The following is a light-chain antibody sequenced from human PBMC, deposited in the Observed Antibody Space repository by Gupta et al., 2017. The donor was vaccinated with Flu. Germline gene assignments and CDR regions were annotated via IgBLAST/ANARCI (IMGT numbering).Light chain of an antibody. J-gene: IGLJ2*01. CDR2: YKLDSDR. Sequence: QAVLIHPSSASASPGASAGLSCTLRSGINGGTYRIYFYQQKPGSPPQYLLRYKLDSDRQQGSGVPTRFSGSKDASANAGILLISGLQSEDEAYYYCPTWHSSACVFGGGTKLTVL. CDR3: PTWHSSACV. CDR1: SGINGGTYR. V-gene: IGLV5-45*02.